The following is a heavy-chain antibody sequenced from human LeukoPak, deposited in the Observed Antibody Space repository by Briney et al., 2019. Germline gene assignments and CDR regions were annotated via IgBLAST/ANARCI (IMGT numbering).Heavy chain of an antibody. J-gene: IGHJ3*02. CDR2: IIPIFGSS. V-gene: IGHV1-69*13. Sequence: SVKVSCKASGGTFNNYAINWVRQAPGQGLEWMGGIIPIFGSSNYAQKFQGRVTITADESTTTAYMELSSLRSEDTAVYYCARTLGYCSGGSCFRAFDIWGQGTMVTVSS. CDR1: GGTFNNYA. CDR3: ARTLGYCSGGSCFRAFDI. D-gene: IGHD2-15*01.